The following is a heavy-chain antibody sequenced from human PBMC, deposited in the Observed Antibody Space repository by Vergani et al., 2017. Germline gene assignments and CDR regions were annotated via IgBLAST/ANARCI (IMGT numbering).Heavy chain of an antibody. CDR2: ISNDVGNK. CDR3: ARVAYCGGDCYSGSAEYFQH. J-gene: IGHJ1*01. Sequence: QVQLVESGGNVVQSRTSLRLSCAASGFSFGSYGLHWVRQSPGKGLEWVAVISNDVGNKYYADSVKGRFTIYKDTTVDMLSLKMNSLRPDDTAVYYCARVAYCGGDCYSGSAEYFQHWGQGTLVTVSS. D-gene: IGHD2-21*02. V-gene: IGHV3-30*03. CDR1: GFSFGSYG.